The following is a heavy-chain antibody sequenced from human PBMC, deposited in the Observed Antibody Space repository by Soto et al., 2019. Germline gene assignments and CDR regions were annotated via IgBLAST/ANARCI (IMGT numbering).Heavy chain of an antibody. CDR3: AKDAVWLVRLSMGYNWFDP. J-gene: IGHJ5*02. CDR1: GFTFSSYA. CDR2: ISGSGGST. D-gene: IGHD6-19*01. Sequence: PGGSLRLSCAASGFTFSSYAMSWVRQAPGKGLEWVSAISGSGGSTYYADSVKGRFTISRDNSKNTLYLQMNSLRAEDTAVYYCAKDAVWLVRLSMGYNWFDPWGQGTLVTVSS. V-gene: IGHV3-23*01.